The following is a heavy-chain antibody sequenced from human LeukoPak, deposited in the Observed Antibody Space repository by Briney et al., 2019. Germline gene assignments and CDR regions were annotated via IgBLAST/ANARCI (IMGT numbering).Heavy chain of an antibody. CDR2: IYPGDSDI. V-gene: IGHV5-51*01. J-gene: IGHJ5*02. CDR1: GYSFTSYW. D-gene: IGHD2-15*01. Sequence: GESLKISCKGSGYSFTSYWIGWVRQMPGKGLEYIGIIYPGDSDIRYSPSFQGQVTISADKSISTAYLQWSSLKASDTAMYYCARQEYCSGGSCYTWFDPWGQGTLVTVSS. CDR3: ARQEYCSGGSCYTWFDP.